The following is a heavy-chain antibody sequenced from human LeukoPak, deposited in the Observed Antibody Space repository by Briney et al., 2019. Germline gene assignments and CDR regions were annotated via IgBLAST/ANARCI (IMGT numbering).Heavy chain of an antibody. D-gene: IGHD2-2*01. Sequence: GGTLRPSCAASGFSFSSYDMSWVRQAPGKGLEWVAFIRYDGSNKYYADSVKGRFTISRDNSKNTLYVQMNSLRAEDTAVYYCAKDLSSAGVVVPEYYFDYWGQGTLVTVSS. CDR3: AKDLSSAGVVVPEYYFDY. V-gene: IGHV3-30*02. CDR1: GFSFSSYD. CDR2: IRYDGSNK. J-gene: IGHJ4*02.